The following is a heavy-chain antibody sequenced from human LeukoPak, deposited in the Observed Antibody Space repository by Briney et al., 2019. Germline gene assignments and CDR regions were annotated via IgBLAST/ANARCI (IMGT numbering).Heavy chain of an antibody. CDR2: TYYSGST. D-gene: IGHD4-17*01. V-gene: IGHV4-59*01. Sequence: SETLSLTCTVSGGSISSYYWSWIRQPPGKGLEWIGYTYYSGSTNYNPSLKSRVTISVDTSKNQFSLKLSSVTAADTAVYYCARDSDYAVDYWGQGTLVTVSS. CDR1: GGSISSYY. J-gene: IGHJ4*02. CDR3: ARDSDYAVDY.